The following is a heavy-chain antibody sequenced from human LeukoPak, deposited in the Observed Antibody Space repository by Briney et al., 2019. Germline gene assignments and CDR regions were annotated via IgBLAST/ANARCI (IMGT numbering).Heavy chain of an antibody. Sequence: VSVKVSCKASGYTFTSYGISWVRQAPEQGLEWMGRINPKNGDTNYAQKFQDRVTMTRDTSMSAAYMEISRLTYDDTAVYYCGRGIQSFDPWGQGTLVTVSS. CDR3: GRGIQSFDP. CDR2: INPKNGDT. V-gene: IGHV1-2*06. CDR1: GYTFTSYG. J-gene: IGHJ5*02.